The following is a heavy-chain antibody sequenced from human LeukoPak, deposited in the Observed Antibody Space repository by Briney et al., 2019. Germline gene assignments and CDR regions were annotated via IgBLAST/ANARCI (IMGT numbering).Heavy chain of an antibody. Sequence: GGSLRLSCAASGFTFSSYAMSWVRQAPGKGLEWVSAISGSGGSTYYADSVKGRITISRDNSKNTLYLQMNSLRAEDTAVYYCAKGPRVSSTSSPCYYYGMDVWGQGTTVTVSS. J-gene: IGHJ6*02. D-gene: IGHD2-2*01. CDR3: AKGPRVSSTSSPCYYYGMDV. CDR1: GFTFSSYA. V-gene: IGHV3-23*01. CDR2: ISGSGGST.